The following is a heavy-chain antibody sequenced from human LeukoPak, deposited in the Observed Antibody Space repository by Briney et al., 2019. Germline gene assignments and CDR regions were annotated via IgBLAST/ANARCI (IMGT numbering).Heavy chain of an antibody. CDR2: ISNSAGYT. J-gene: IGHJ3*01. CDR1: GFTFSSYG. CDR3: AKDGGPNYDNSGYYSDDAFDF. V-gene: IGHV3-23*01. D-gene: IGHD3-22*01. Sequence: GGSLRLSCAASGFTFSSYGMSWVRQAPGKGLEWVSAISNSAGYTYYAASVKGRFTISRDNSKNTLFLQMNSLRAEDTAVYYCAKDGGPNYDNSGYYSDDAFDFWGQGTMVTVSS.